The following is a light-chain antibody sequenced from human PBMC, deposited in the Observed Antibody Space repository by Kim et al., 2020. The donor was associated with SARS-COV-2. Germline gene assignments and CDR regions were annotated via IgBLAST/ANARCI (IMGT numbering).Light chain of an antibody. CDR2: QYS. V-gene: IGLV3-1*01. Sequence: SYELTQPPSVSVATGQTASITCSGDKLGDKYACWYQQKPGQSPVLVIYQYSKRPSGIPERFSGSNSGNTATLTIIGTQAIDEADYYCQAWDSSTAVFGGG. J-gene: IGLJ2*01. CDR3: QAWDSSTAV. CDR1: KLGDKY.